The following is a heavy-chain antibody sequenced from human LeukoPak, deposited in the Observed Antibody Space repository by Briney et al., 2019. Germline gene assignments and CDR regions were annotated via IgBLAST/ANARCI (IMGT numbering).Heavy chain of an antibody. CDR1: GFTFSSYA. CDR3: ARDKLGLRALYGMDV. J-gene: IGHJ6*02. D-gene: IGHD7-27*01. V-gene: IGHV3-30*04. Sequence: GGSLRLSCAASGFTFSSYAMHWVRQAPGKGLEWVAVISYDGSNKYYADSVKGRFTISRDNSKNTLYLQMNSLRAEGTAVYYCARDKLGLRALYGMDVWGQGTTVTVSS. CDR2: ISYDGSNK.